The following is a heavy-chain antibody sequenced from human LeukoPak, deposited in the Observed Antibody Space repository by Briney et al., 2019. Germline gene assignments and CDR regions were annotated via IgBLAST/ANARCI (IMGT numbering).Heavy chain of an antibody. D-gene: IGHD1-26*01. V-gene: IGHV3-48*02. CDR1: GFIFNEYS. J-gene: IGHJ4*02. CDR2: ISSRNSSM. CDR3: ASLLHVGSGPR. Sequence: PGGSQRLSCAASGFIFNEYSMNWVRQAPGKGLEWVSYISSRNSSMYYADSVKGRFTISRDNAKNSLYLQMNSLRDEVTAVYYCASLLHVGSGPRWGQGTLVIVSS.